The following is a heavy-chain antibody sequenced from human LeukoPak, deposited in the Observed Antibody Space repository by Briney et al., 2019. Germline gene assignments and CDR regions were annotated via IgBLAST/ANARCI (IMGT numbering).Heavy chain of an antibody. CDR2: IYTSGST. CDR1: GGSISSYY. CDR3: ARDYGVAAAGPFDY. V-gene: IGHV4-4*07. D-gene: IGHD6-13*01. Sequence: SETLSLTCTVSGGSISSYYWSWIRQPAGKGLEWIGRIYTSGSTNYNPSLKSRVTMSVDTSKNQFSLKLSFVTAADTAVYYCARDYGVAAAGPFDYWGQGTLVTVSS. J-gene: IGHJ4*02.